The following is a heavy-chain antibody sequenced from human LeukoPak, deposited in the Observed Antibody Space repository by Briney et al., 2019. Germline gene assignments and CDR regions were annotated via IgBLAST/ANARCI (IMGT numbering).Heavy chain of an antibody. J-gene: IGHJ4*02. CDR2: VYYKGSG. D-gene: IGHD2-21*01. CDR3: HTCGGLFDY. V-gene: IGHV4-59*01. CDR1: GASINGDY. Sequence: SETLSLTCNVSGASINGDYWSWIRQPPGKGLQWVGYVYYKGSGNNYPCLESRLTISVDTSKNQFSLKLWSVTTADSAIYCGHTCGGLFDYRGQGILVTVSS.